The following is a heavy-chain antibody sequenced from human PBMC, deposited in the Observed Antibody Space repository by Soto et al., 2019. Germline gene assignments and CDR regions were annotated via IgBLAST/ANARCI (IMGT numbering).Heavy chain of an antibody. CDR2: ISYDGSNK. V-gene: IGHV3-30*18. D-gene: IGHD4-17*01. Sequence: QVQLVESGGGVVQPGRSLRLSCAASGFTFSSYGMHWVRQAPGKGLEWVAVISYDGSNKYYADSVKGRFTISRDNSKNTLYLQMNSLRAEDTAVYYCAKDLDDYGDTWGQGTLVTVSS. CDR1: GFTFSSYG. J-gene: IGHJ5*02. CDR3: AKDLDDYGDT.